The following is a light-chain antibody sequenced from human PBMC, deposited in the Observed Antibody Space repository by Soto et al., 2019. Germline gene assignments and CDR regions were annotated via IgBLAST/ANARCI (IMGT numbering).Light chain of an antibody. CDR3: GTWDSSLSAVV. CDR1: SSNIGNNY. Sequence: QSVLTQPPSVSAAPGQKVTISCSGSSSNIGNNYVSWYQQLPGTAPKLLIYDNNKRPSGIPDRFSGSKSGTSATLGITGLKTGDEADYYGGTWDSSLSAVVFGGGTK. CDR2: DNN. J-gene: IGLJ2*01. V-gene: IGLV1-51*01.